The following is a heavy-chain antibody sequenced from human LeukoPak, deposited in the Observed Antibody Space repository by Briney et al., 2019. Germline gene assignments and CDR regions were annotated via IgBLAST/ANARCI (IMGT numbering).Heavy chain of an antibody. J-gene: IGHJ6*03. CDR3: ARSIVPRYMDV. CDR2: IDSDGSST. Sequence: GGSLRLSCAASGFTFSSYWMHWVRQAPGKGLVWVSRIDSDGSSTTYADSVKGRFTISRDNAKNTLYLQMNSLRAEDTAVYYCARSIVPRYMDVWGKGTTVTVSS. CDR1: GFTFSSYW. V-gene: IGHV3-74*01. D-gene: IGHD2-8*01.